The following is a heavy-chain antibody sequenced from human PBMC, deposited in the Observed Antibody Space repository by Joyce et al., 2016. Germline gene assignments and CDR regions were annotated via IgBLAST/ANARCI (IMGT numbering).Heavy chain of an antibody. CDR2: LSHGGSHE. Sequence: QVQLVESGGGVVQPGKSLRLSCAVSGFAFSYYGRHCVRQAPGKGLEWVAVLSHGGSHEYHADSVKGRFTISRDNAKNTLYLQMSTLRPEDTAVYYCVKDRGSYYVFGDLWGQGTLVTVSS. D-gene: IGHD1-26*01. CDR1: GFAFSYYG. CDR3: VKDRGSYYVFGDL. V-gene: IGHV3-30*18. J-gene: IGHJ5*02.